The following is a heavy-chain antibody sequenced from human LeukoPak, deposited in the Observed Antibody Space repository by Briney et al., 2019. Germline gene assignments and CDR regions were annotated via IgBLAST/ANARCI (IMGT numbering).Heavy chain of an antibody. CDR2: INPSGSTI. D-gene: IGHD1-1*01. CDR3: ASGIRERGFDY. CDR1: GFTFSSYG. J-gene: IGHJ4*02. V-gene: IGHV3-21*01. Sequence: GGSLRLSCAASGFTFSSYGMHWVRQAPGRGLDWVSSINPSGSTIFYADSVKGRFTISRDNAKNSLYLQMNSLRAEDTALYFCASGIRERGFDYWGQGTLVTVSS.